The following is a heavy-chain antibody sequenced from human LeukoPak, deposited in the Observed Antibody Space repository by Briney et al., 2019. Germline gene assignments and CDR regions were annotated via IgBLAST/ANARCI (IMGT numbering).Heavy chain of an antibody. CDR3: AKDSKYAEYFQH. Sequence: SLRLSCAASGFTFDDYAMHWVRQAPGKGLEWVSGISWNSGSIGYADSVKGRFTISRDNAKNSLYLQMNSLRAEDTALYYCAKDSKYAEYFQHWGQGTLVTVSS. CDR2: ISWNSGSI. J-gene: IGHJ1*01. D-gene: IGHD6-6*01. V-gene: IGHV3-9*01. CDR1: GFTFDDYA.